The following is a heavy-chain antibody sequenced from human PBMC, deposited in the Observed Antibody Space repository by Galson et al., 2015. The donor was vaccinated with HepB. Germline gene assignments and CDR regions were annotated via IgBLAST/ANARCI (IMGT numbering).Heavy chain of an antibody. Sequence: PALVKPTQTLTLTCTFSGFSLSTGAVGVGWTRQPPGGALEWLALIYWDDKKRYRPSLEGRLTITKDTSKNQVVLTMTNVDPMDTATYFCTHDAITGTFDYWGQGILVTVSS. CDR2: IYWDDKK. V-gene: IGHV2-5*02. CDR3: THDAITGTFDY. D-gene: IGHD3-3*01. CDR1: GFSLSTGAVG. J-gene: IGHJ4*02.